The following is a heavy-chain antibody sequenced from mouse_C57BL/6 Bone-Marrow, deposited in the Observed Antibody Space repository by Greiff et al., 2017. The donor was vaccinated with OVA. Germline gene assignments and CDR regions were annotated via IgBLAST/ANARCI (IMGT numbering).Heavy chain of an antibody. D-gene: IGHD2-2*01. CDR3: ARYGYLYYYAMDY. V-gene: IGHV1-55*01. Sequence: QVQLQQPGAELVKPGASVKMSCKASGYTFTSYWITWVKLRPGQGLEWIGDIYPGSGSTNYNEKFKSKATLTVDTSSSTAYMQLSSLTSEDSAVYYCARYGYLYYYAMDYWGQGTSVTVSS. CDR1: GYTFTSYW. CDR2: IYPGSGST. J-gene: IGHJ4*01.